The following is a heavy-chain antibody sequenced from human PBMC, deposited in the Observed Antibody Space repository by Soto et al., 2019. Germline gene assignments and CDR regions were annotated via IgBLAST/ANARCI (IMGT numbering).Heavy chain of an antibody. D-gene: IGHD5-12*01. CDR1: GFTFSNYA. J-gene: IGHJ4*02. CDR3: AKVPLRLDYFDY. CDR2: ISGSGST. Sequence: EVXXXXXXXGLXXPGXXLXXXXXXXGFTFSNYAMNWVRQAPGKGLEWVSAISGSGSTYYADSVKGRFTXSXXXXXXXXXXXXXXLRAEDTAVYYCAKVPLRLDYFDYWGPGTLVTVXS. V-gene: IGHV3-23*01.